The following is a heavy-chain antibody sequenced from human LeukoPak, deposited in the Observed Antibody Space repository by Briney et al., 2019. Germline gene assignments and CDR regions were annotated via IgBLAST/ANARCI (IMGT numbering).Heavy chain of an antibody. J-gene: IGHJ6*02. CDR2: IYYSGST. V-gene: IGHV4-39*01. CDR1: GGSISSSSYY. CDR3: AADSLGYGMDV. Sequence: SETLSLTCTVSGGSISSSSYYWGWIRQPPGKGLEWIGSIYYSGSTYYNPSLKSRVTISVDTSKNQFSLKLSSVTAADTAVYYCAADSLGYGMDVWGQGTTVTVSS. D-gene: IGHD2-15*01.